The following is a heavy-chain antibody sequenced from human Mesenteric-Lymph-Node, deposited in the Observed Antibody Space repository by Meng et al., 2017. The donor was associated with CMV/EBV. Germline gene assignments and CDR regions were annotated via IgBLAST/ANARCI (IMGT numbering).Heavy chain of an antibody. V-gene: IGHV3-23*03. CDR3: AKDQRGYTGIDD. Sequence: GESLKISCAASGFTFSSYAMAWVRQAPGKGLDWVSIVYTGGSSTNYAPSVKGRFTISRDNSKNTVYLQVNSLRTEDTAVYYCAKDQRGYTGIDDWGQGTLVTVS. CDR2: VYTGGSST. J-gene: IGHJ4*02. CDR1: GFTFSSYA. D-gene: IGHD5-12*01.